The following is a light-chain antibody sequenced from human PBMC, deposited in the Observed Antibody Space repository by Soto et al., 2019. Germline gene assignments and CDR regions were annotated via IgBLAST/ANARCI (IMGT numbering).Light chain of an antibody. CDR3: QHYNSYSEA. J-gene: IGKJ1*01. Sequence: MQITQSPSTLSGSVGDRVTITCRASQTISSWLAWYQQKPGKAPKLLIYKASTLKSGVPSRFSGSGSGTEFTLTISSLQPDDFATYYCQHYNSYSEAFGQGTKLDIK. CDR2: KAS. V-gene: IGKV1-5*03. CDR1: QTISSW.